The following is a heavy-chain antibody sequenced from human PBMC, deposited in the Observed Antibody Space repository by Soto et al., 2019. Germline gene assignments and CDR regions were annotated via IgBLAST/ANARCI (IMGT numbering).Heavy chain of an antibody. CDR3: AKHQGILTGYSRTYYYYGMDV. CDR2: ISGSGGST. V-gene: IGHV3-23*01. D-gene: IGHD3-9*01. J-gene: IGHJ6*02. Sequence: EVQLLESGGGLVQPGGSLRLSCAASGFTFSSYAMSWVRQAPGKGLEWVSAISGSGGSTYYADSVKGRFTISRDNSKNTLYLQMNSLRAEDTAVYYCAKHQGILTGYSRTYYYYGMDVWGQGTTVTVSS. CDR1: GFTFSSYA.